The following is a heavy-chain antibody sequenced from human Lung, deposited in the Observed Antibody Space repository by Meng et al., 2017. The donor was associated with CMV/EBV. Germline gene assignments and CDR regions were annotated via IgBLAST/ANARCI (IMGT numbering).Heavy chain of an antibody. J-gene: IGHJ1*01. Sequence: VQLRESGPALVKPSETPPLTCAVSGDSITNHNWWAWVRKPPGKGLEWIGEIPHRGSSAYNPSLKSRVSMSIDKSKNQFSLKLTSVTAADTAVYHCLRRSGGSVWGQGTLVTVSS. CDR2: IPHRGSS. V-gene: IGHV4-4*02. CDR1: GDSITNHNW. D-gene: IGHD3-10*01. CDR3: LRRSGGSV.